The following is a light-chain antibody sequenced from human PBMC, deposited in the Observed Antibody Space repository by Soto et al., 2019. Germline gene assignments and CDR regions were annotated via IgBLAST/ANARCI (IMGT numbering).Light chain of an antibody. CDR3: QQFNSDLFS. CDR1: HDISSA. J-gene: IGKJ3*01. CDR2: DAS. V-gene: IGKV1-13*02. Sequence: AIQLTQSPSSLSASVGDRVTITCRASHDISSALAWYQQKPGKTPNLMIYDASIFESGVPSRFSGSGSGTDFTLTISSLQPEYFATCDCQQFNSDLFSFGPGTTVDVK.